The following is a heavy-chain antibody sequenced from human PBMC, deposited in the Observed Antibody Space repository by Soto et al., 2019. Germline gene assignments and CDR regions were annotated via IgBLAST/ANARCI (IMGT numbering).Heavy chain of an antibody. Sequence: QVQLVQSGAEVKKPGSSVKVSCKASGGTFSSYAISWVRQAPGQGLEWMGGILPIFGTANYAQKFQGRVTITAQDSTSTAYMELSSLRSEDTAVYYCARVGGAVADDAGDYYYYGMDVWGQGTTVTVSS. J-gene: IGHJ6*02. V-gene: IGHV1-69*01. CDR2: ILPIFGTA. CDR1: GGTFSSYA. D-gene: IGHD6-19*01. CDR3: ARVGGAVADDAGDYYYYGMDV.